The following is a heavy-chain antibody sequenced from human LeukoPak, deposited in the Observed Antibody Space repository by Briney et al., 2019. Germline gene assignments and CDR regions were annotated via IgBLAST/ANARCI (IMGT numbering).Heavy chain of an antibody. CDR2: ISSSSSYI. J-gene: IGHJ4*02. D-gene: IGHD5-18*01. CDR3: ARENRGYSYGQPDY. CDR1: GFTFSSYS. Sequence: PGGSLRLSCAASGFTFSSYSMNWVRQAPGKGLEWVSSISSSSSYIYYADSVKGRFTISRDNAKNSLYLQMNSLRAEDTAVYYCARENRGYSYGQPDYWGQGTLVTVSS. V-gene: IGHV3-21*01.